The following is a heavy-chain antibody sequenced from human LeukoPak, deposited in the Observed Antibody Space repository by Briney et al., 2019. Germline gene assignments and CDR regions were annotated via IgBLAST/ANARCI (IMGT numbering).Heavy chain of an antibody. CDR3: ARRLRIQLWFDWFDP. V-gene: IGHV4-39*01. CDR1: GGSISSSSYY. D-gene: IGHD5-18*01. CDR2: IYYSGST. J-gene: IGHJ5*02. Sequence: SETLSLTCTVSGGSISSSSYYWGWIRQPPGKGLEWIGSIYYSGSTYHNPSLKSRVTISVDTSKNQFSLKLSSVTAADTAVYYCARRLRIQLWFDWFDPWGQGTLVTVSS.